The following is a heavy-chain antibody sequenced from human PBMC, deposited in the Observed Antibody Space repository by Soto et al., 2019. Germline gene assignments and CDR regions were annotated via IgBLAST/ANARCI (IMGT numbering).Heavy chain of an antibody. CDR2: ISAYNGNT. J-gene: IGHJ3*02. V-gene: IGHV1-18*01. Sequence: ASVKVSCKASGYTFTSYGISWVRQAPGQGLEWMGWISAYNGNTNYAQKLQGRVTMTADTSTSTAYMELRSLRSDDTAVYYCARDRRYYDSSGYDWDAFDIWGQGTMVTVSS. CDR3: ARDRRYYDSSGYDWDAFDI. CDR1: GYTFTSYG. D-gene: IGHD3-22*01.